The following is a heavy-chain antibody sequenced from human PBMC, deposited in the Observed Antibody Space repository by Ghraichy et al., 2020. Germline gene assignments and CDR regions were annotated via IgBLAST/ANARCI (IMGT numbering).Heavy chain of an antibody. CDR2: ISDSGVST. CDR1: GFTFSTYA. J-gene: IGHJ6*02. V-gene: IGHV3-23*01. D-gene: IGHD3-9*01. CDR3: ARSSISLTGPAQHGMDV. Sequence: GSLRLSCAASGFTFSTYAMSWVRQAPGKGLEWVSGISDSGVSTFYADSVKGRFTISRDNSKNTLYMQMNSLRAEDTAVYYCARSSISLTGPAQHGMDVWGQGTTVTVSS.